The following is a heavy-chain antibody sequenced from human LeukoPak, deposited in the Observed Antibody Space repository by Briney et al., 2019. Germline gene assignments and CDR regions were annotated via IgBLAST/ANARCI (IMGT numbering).Heavy chain of an antibody. D-gene: IGHD5-12*01. V-gene: IGHV3-7*01. CDR2: IKHDGSEK. CDR3: ARDSGHTGYDLLDY. CDR1: GFTFNSYW. J-gene: IGHJ4*02. Sequence: PGGSLRLSCADSGFTFNSYWMGWVRQTPGKGLEWVANIKHDGSEKYYVDSVEGRFTISRDNAKNSLFLQMNSLTAEDTAVYYCARDSGHTGYDLLDYWGQGTLVTVSS.